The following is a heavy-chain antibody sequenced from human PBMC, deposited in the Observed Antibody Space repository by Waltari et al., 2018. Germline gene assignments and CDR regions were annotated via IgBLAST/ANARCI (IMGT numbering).Heavy chain of an antibody. V-gene: IGHV4-34*01. D-gene: IGHD3-10*01. CDR3: ARGWQNSGTNDL. J-gene: IGHJ5*02. Sequence: QLPPQQWGAGVVKPSETLSLTCAVYGSFTGYYWSWIRQPPGKGLEGSGQIKNNGDTSYKTSLKSRVTISADTSKNQVSLRLTSVTAADTAVYYCARGWQNSGTNDLWGPGSLVIVSS. CDR2: IKNNGDT. CDR1: GSFTGYY.